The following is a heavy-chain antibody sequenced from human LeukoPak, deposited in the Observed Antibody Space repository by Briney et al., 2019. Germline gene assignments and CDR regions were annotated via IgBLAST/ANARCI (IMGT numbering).Heavy chain of an antibody. J-gene: IGHJ3*02. D-gene: IGHD6-19*01. CDR3: AKDLAYSSGWYDAFDI. CDR1: GFTFSSYG. CDR2: IWYDGSNK. V-gene: IGHV3-33*06. Sequence: PGGSLRLSCAASGFTFSSYGMHWVRQAPGKGLEWVAVIWYDGSNKYYADSVKGRFTISRDNSKNTLYLQMNSLGAEDTAVYYCAKDLAYSSGWYDAFDIWGQGTMVTVSS.